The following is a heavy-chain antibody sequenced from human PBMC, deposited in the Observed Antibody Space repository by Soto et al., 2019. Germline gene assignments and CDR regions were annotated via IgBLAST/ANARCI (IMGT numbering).Heavy chain of an antibody. CDR1: GFSLSTSGMC. CDR3: ARDLGNYDSSGYYLHYFDY. V-gene: IGHV2-70*01. CDR2: IDWDDDK. D-gene: IGHD3-22*01. J-gene: IGHJ4*02. Sequence: SCPTLVNPTQTLTLTCTFSGFSLSTSGMCVSWIRQPPGKALEWLALIDWDDDKYYSTSLKTRLTISKDTSKNQVVLTMTNMDPVDTATYYCARDLGNYDSSGYYLHYFDYWGQGTLVTVSS.